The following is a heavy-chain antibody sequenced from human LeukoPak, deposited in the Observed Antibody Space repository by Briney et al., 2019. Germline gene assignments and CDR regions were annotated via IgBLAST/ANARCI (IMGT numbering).Heavy chain of an antibody. D-gene: IGHD2-2*01. CDR3: ARYEDVVVPAAIGY. V-gene: IGHV4-59*01. J-gene: IGHJ4*02. Sequence: NPSETLSLTCTVSGVSISSYYWSWLRQPPGKGLEWIGYIYYSGSTNYNPSLKSRVTISVDTSKNQFSLKLSSVTAADTAVYYCARYEDVVVPAAIGYWGQGTLVTVSS. CDR1: GVSISSYY. CDR2: IYYSGST.